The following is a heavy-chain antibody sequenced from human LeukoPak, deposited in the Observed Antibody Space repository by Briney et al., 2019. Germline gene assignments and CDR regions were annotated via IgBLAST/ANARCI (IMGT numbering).Heavy chain of an antibody. J-gene: IGHJ6*02. CDR2: INHSGST. CDR1: GGSIATYY. D-gene: IGHD4-17*01. V-gene: IGHV4-34*01. Sequence: SETLSLTCTVSGGSIATYYWSWIRQTPGKGLEWIGEINHSGSTNYNPSLKSRVTISVDTSKNQFSLKLSSVTAADTAVYYCARWGYGDYVWPYYYGMDVWGQGTTVTVSS. CDR3: ARWGYGDYVWPYYYGMDV.